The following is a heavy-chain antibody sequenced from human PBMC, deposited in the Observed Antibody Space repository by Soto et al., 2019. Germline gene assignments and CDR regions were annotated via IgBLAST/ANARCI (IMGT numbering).Heavy chain of an antibody. CDR2: ISGSGGST. Sequence: PGGSLRLSCAASGFTFSSYAMSWVRQAPGKGLEWVSAISGSGGSTYYADSVKGRFTISRDNSKNTLYLQMNSLRAEDTAVYYCARYSGYDLDYFDYWGQGTLVTVSS. J-gene: IGHJ4*02. CDR3: ARYSGYDLDYFDY. V-gene: IGHV3-23*01. CDR1: GFTFSSYA. D-gene: IGHD5-12*01.